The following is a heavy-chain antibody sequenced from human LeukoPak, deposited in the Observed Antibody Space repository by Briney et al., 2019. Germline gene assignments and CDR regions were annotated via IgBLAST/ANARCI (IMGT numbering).Heavy chain of an antibody. Sequence: PAETLSLTCTVSGGSISSSSYYWGWIRQPPGTGLEWIGSIYYSGSTYYNPSLKSPVTISVDTSKNQFSLKLSSVTAADTAVYYCARHRSDGSLLWFGESYIDYWGQGTLVTVSS. D-gene: IGHD3-10*01. J-gene: IGHJ4*02. CDR2: IYYSGST. CDR1: GGSISSSSYY. CDR3: ARHRSDGSLLWFGESYIDY. V-gene: IGHV4-39*01.